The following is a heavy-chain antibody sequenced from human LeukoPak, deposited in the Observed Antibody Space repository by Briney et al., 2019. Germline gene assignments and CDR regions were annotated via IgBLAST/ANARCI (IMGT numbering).Heavy chain of an antibody. D-gene: IGHD2-2*02. CDR2: INHSGST. J-gene: IGHJ5*02. V-gene: IGHV4-34*01. CDR1: GGSFSGYY. Sequence: SETLSLTCAVYGGSFSGYYWSWIRQPPGKGLEWTGEINHSGSTNYNPSLKSRVTISVDTSKNQFSLKLSSVTAADTAVYYCQGYCSSTSCYTPKRFDPWGQGTLVTVSS. CDR3: QGYCSSTSCYTPKRFDP.